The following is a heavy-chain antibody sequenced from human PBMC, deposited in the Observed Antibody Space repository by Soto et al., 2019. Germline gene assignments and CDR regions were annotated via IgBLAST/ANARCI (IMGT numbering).Heavy chain of an antibody. CDR2: LSYYERDK. J-gene: IGHJ4*02. Sequence: QVQLVESGGDVVQPGRSLRLSCETSGFSFSSYVLHWVRQAPGKGLEWVAVLSYYERDKYYADSVKGRFTISRDNSKNTLYLKMNSLKTEDNDGYYCAREGSGDAHSAGGAMGCWGQGTLVTVSS. CDR3: AREGSGDAHSAGGAMGC. D-gene: IGHD2-2*01. CDR1: GFSFSSYV. V-gene: IGHV3-30*04.